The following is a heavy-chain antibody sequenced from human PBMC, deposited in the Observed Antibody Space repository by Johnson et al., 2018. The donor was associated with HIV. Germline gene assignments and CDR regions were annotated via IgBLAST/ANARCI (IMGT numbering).Heavy chain of an antibody. Sequence: QVQLVESGGGVVQPGRSLRLSCAASGFTFSSYGMHWVRQAPGKGLEWVAVICYDGGNKNYADSVKGRFTISRDNSKNTLYLQMNSLRAEDTAVYYCATSTASDAFDIWGQGTMVTVSS. CDR2: ICYDGGNK. J-gene: IGHJ3*02. CDR1: GFTFSSYG. V-gene: IGHV3-33*01. CDR3: ATSTASDAFDI.